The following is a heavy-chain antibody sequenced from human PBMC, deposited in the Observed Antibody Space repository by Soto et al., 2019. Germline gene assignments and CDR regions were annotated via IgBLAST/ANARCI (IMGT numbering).Heavy chain of an antibody. CDR3: TRPPSGRYCSRTSCYVPVD. D-gene: IGHD2-2*01. V-gene: IGHV3-73*02. J-gene: IGHJ4*02. CDR2: IRSKANSYAT. Sequence: EVQLVESGGGLVQPGGSLKLSCAASGFTFSGSAMHWVRQASGKGLEWVGRIRSKANSYATAYAASVKGRFTISRDESKNTAYLQMNSLKTEDTAVYYCTRPPSGRYCSRTSCYVPVDWGQGTLVTVSS. CDR1: GFTFSGSA.